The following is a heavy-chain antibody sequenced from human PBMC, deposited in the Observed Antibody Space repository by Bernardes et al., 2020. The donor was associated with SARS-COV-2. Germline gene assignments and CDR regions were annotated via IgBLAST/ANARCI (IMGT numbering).Heavy chain of an antibody. V-gene: IGHV4-4*07. J-gene: IGHJ6*03. Sequence: SETLSLTCTVSGGSISSYYWSWIRQPAGKGLEWIGRIYTSGSTNYNPSLKSRVTMSVDTSKNQFSLKLSSVTAADTAVYYCARNTRPYCSSTSCYSLSPYYYYMDVWGKGTTVTVSS. CDR2: IYTSGST. CDR3: ARNTRPYCSSTSCYSLSPYYYYMDV. CDR1: GGSISSYY. D-gene: IGHD2-2*02.